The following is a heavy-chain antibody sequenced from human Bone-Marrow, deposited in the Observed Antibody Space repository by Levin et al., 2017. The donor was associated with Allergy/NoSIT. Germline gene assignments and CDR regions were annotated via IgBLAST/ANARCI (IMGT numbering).Heavy chain of an antibody. V-gene: IGHV3-66*01. Sequence: GGSLRLSCAASGFTVSSNYMSWVRQAPGKGLEWVSVIYSGGSTYYADSVKGRFTISRDNSKNTLYLQMNSLRAEDTAVYYCARVGLGIYGAITFDYWGQGTLVTVSS. CDR3: ARVGLGIYGAITFDY. J-gene: IGHJ4*02. D-gene: IGHD1-20*01. CDR1: GFTVSSNY. CDR2: IYSGGST.